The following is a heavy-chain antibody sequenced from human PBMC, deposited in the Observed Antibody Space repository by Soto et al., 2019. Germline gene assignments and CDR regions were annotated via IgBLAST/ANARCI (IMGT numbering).Heavy chain of an antibody. V-gene: IGHV3-49*03. D-gene: IGHD3-9*01. CDR2: IRSKAYGGTT. J-gene: IGHJ5*02. Sequence: GGSLRLSCTASGFTFGDYAMSWFRQAPGKGLEWVGFIRSKAYGGTTEYAASVKGRFTISRDDSKSIAYLQMNSLKTEDTAVYYCTRRYFDWSNGFDPWGQGTLVTVSS. CDR3: TRRYFDWSNGFDP. CDR1: GFTFGDYA.